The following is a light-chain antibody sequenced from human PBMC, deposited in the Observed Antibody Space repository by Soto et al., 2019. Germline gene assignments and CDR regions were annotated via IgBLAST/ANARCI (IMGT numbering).Light chain of an antibody. CDR2: DVS. Sequence: QSALTQPASVSGSPGQSIPISCTGTRSDVGGYNYVSWYQQYLGKAPKLMIYDVSNRPSGVSNRFSGSKSANAASLTISGLQAEDEADYYCSSYTSSSTVVFGGGTKLTVL. CDR3: SSYTSSSTVV. CDR1: RSDVGGYNY. J-gene: IGLJ2*01. V-gene: IGLV2-14*01.